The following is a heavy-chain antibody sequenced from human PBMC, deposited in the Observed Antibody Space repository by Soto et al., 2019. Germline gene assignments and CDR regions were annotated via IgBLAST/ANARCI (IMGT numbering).Heavy chain of an antibody. CDR3: ARDSSGIAAAGP. Sequence: QVQLQESGPGLVKPSQTLSLTCTVSGGSISSGGYYWSWIRQHPGKGLEWIGYIYYSGSTYYNPSRKSRVTISVDTSKNHFSLKLSSVTAADTAVYYCARDSSGIAAAGPWGQGTLVTVSS. J-gene: IGHJ5*02. CDR2: IYYSGST. CDR1: GGSISSGGYY. V-gene: IGHV4-31*03. D-gene: IGHD6-13*01.